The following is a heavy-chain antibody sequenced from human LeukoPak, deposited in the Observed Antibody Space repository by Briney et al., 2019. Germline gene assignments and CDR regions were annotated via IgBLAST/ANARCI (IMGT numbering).Heavy chain of an antibody. J-gene: IGHJ5*02. CDR1: GYTFTGYY. D-gene: IGHD3-10*01. CDR2: INPNSGGT. CDR3: ARRPGSGELLMVGNWFDP. Sequence: GASVKVSCKASGYTFTGYYMHWVRQAPGQGLEWMGRINPNSGGTNYAQKFQGRVTMTRDTSISTAYMELSRLRSDDTAVYYCARRPGSGELLMVGNWFDPWGQGTLVTVSS. V-gene: IGHV1-2*06.